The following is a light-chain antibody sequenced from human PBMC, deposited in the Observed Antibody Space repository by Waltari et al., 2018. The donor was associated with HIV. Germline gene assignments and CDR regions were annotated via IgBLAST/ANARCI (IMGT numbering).Light chain of an antibody. V-gene: IGKV2-30*02. CDR3: MQGAHWPFT. CDR1: HSLQHRNGITY. CDR2: QVS. J-gene: IGKJ3*01. Sequence: VLTQYPLAAPVTLGQPASISCNSSHSLQHRNGITYSSWLHQRPGQSPRRLIYQVSNRDSGVPDRFSGSGSGTDFTLKISRVEAEDVGIYYCMQGAHWPFTVGPGTIVDIK.